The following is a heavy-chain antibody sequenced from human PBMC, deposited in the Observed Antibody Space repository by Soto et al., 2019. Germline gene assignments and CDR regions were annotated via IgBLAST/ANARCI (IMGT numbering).Heavy chain of an antibody. CDR2: ISGSGGST. V-gene: IGHV3-23*01. CDR1: GFTFSSYA. CDR3: GRYINIDVSGTSLS. D-gene: IGHD6-19*01. J-gene: IGHJ5*02. Sequence: EVQLLESGGGLVQPGGSLRLSCAASGFTFSSYAMSWVRQAPGKGLEWVSAISGSGGSTYYADSVKGRFTISRDNSKNTLYLQMNSLRAEDTAAEYCGRYINIDVSGTSLSWGQGTLVTVSS.